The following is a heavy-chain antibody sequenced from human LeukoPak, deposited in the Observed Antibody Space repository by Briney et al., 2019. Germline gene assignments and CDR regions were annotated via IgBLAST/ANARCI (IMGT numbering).Heavy chain of an antibody. V-gene: IGHV3-74*01. Sequence: PGGSLRLSCAASGFTFSSYWMHWVRQAPGKGLVWVSRINGDGSSTSYADSVKGRFTISRDNAKNTLYLQMNSLRAEDTAVYYCARGGYCSSTSCYELYFDYWGQGTLVTVSS. J-gene: IGHJ4*02. CDR2: INGDGSST. CDR1: GFTFSSYW. CDR3: ARGGYCSSTSCYELYFDY. D-gene: IGHD2-2*01.